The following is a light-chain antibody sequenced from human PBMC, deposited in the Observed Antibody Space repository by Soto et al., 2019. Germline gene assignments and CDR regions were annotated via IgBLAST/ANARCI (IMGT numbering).Light chain of an antibody. CDR2: GAS. CDR1: QSISTW. V-gene: IGKV1-5*01. Sequence: DIQMTQSPSTLSASAGDRVTITCRASQSISTWLAWYQQKPGKAPKLLIYGASSLASGVPSWFSGSGSGTEFTLTISSLQPDDFATYYCQQYNSYPCTFGQGTKVDIK. J-gene: IGKJ2*02. CDR3: QQYNSYPCT.